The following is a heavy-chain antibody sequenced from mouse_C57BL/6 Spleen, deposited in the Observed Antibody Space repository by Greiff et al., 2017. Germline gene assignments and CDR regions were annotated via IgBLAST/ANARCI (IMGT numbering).Heavy chain of an antibody. Sequence: EVQLQESGPELVKPGASVKIPCKASGYTFTDYNMDWVKQSHGKSLEWIGDINPNNGGTIYNQKFKGKATLTVDKSSSTAYMELRSLTSEDTAVYYCARGGTAQATAWFAYWGQGTLVTVSA. V-gene: IGHV1-18*01. CDR3: ARGGTAQATAWFAY. D-gene: IGHD3-2*02. CDR2: INPNNGGT. J-gene: IGHJ3*01. CDR1: GYTFTDYN.